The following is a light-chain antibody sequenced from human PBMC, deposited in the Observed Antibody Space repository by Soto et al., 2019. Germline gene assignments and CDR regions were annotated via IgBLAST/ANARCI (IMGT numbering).Light chain of an antibody. Sequence: QSALTQPASVSGSPGQSITISCTGTSSDVGGYNYVSWYQQHPGKAPKLMIYDVSNRPSGVSIRFSGSKSGNTASLTISGLQAEDEADYYCSSYTSSSTVVVFGGGTNSPS. CDR1: SSDVGGYNY. CDR3: SSYTSSSTVVV. V-gene: IGLV2-14*01. CDR2: DVS. J-gene: IGLJ2*01.